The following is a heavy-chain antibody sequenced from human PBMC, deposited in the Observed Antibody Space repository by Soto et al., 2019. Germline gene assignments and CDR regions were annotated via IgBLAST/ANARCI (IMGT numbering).Heavy chain of an antibody. CDR3: ARRRGYSGYEYYFDY. CDR1: GGSISSGGYY. V-gene: IGHV4-31*03. Sequence: SETLSLTCTVSGGSISSGGYYWSWIRQHPGKGLEWIGYIYYSGSTYYNPSLKSRVTISVDTSKNQFSLKLSSVTAADTAVYYCARRRGYSGYEYYFDYWGQGTLVTVSS. J-gene: IGHJ4*02. D-gene: IGHD5-12*01. CDR2: IYYSGST.